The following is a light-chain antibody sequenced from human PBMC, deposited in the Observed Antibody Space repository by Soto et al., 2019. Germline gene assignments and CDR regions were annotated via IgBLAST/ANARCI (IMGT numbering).Light chain of an antibody. CDR1: SSDVGYSSS. CDR2: DVS. Sequence: QSVLILPASVSGSPEQSITISCTGASSDVGYSSSVSWYQQHPGKAPKLVIFDVSNRPSGVSNRFSGSKSGNTASLTISGLQAEDEADYYCCSWTSSATYVFGTGTKVTVL. V-gene: IGLV2-14*01. CDR3: CSWTSSATYV. J-gene: IGLJ1*01.